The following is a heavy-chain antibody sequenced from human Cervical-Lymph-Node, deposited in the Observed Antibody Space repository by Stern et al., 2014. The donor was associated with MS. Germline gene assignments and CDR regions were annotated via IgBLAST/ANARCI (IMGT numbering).Heavy chain of an antibody. Sequence: QVQLQESGPGVVKPSETLSLTCTVSGGPISSYYWSWIRQPPGKGLELIGYISYDGSTNYNASLTSRVTISLDTSKNQFSLKLDSVTAADTAVYFCARVSTSFDDWGQGTLVTVSS. J-gene: IGHJ4*02. CDR3: ARVSTSFDD. D-gene: IGHD2-2*01. CDR1: GGPISSYY. V-gene: IGHV4-59*01. CDR2: ISYDGST.